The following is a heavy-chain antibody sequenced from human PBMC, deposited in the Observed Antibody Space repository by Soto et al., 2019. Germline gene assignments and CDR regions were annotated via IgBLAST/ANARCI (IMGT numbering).Heavy chain of an antibody. CDR2: IYWNDEQ. D-gene: IGHD3-10*01. J-gene: IGHJ6*02. Sequence: QITLKESGPTLVKPTQTLTLTCTFSGFSLTSGVVGVGWIRQPPGEALEWLALIYWNDEQYYNPSLRNRLTTAGDTPKTQVALTMTNMDPGDTATFNCAHRLRAPSGRDVWGQGTTVTV. CDR3: AHRLRAPSGRDV. V-gene: IGHV2-5*01. CDR1: GFSLTSGVVG.